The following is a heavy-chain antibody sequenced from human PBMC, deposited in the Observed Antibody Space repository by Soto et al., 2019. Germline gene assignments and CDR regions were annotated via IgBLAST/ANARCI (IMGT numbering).Heavy chain of an antibody. Sequence: QVHLLLQSGAEVKKPGSSVKVSCKASGGTPSNSAISWVRKDPGQGLEWMGGIIPVFGLVKYAQNFQGRVTITADESTNTAYMELSSLRPEDTAVYYCAGGRIVVVGSRAYYGMDVWGQGTTVTVSS. J-gene: IGHJ6*02. CDR1: GGTPSNSA. CDR2: IIPVFGLV. D-gene: IGHD3-22*01. V-gene: IGHV1-69*01. CDR3: AGGRIVVVGSRAYYGMDV.